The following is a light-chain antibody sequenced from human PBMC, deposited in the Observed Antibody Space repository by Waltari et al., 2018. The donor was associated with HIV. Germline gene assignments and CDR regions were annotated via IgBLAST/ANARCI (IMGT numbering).Light chain of an antibody. CDR1: ITDIGTYNH. J-gene: IGLJ3*02. CDR3: SSYASGDTLVM. V-gene: IGLV2-14*03. CDR2: AVN. Sequence: QSALTQPASVSGSPGQSITISCTGTITDIGTYNHVSWYQHHPGRAPKLLIYAVNNRPSGVSTRFSASKSGNTASLTISGLQSDDEADYYCSSYASGDTLVMFGGGTKVTVL.